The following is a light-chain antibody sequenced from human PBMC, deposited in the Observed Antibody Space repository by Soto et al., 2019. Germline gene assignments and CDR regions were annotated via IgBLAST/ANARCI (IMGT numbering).Light chain of an antibody. J-gene: IGKJ5*01. CDR2: GAS. V-gene: IGKV3-20*01. CDR1: QSVSSN. CDR3: QQYVISVT. Sequence: EIVMTQSPATLSVSPGERATLSCRASQSVSSNLAWNQQKPGQAPRLLIYGASNRATGIPERFSGSGSGTDFTLTISRLEPQDSAMYYCQQYVISVTFGQGTRLEIK.